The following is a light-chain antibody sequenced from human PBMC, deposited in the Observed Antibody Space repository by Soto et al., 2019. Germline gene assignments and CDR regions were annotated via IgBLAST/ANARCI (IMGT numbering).Light chain of an antibody. Sequence: PGERATLSCRASQSVSNNYVAWYQQKPGQAPRLLIAGASSRATGIPDRFSGSGSGTDFTLTISRLEPEDFAVYYCQQYGTSPPLTFGGGTKVEIK. CDR3: QQYGTSPPLT. CDR1: QSVSNNY. J-gene: IGKJ4*01. CDR2: GAS. V-gene: IGKV3-20*01.